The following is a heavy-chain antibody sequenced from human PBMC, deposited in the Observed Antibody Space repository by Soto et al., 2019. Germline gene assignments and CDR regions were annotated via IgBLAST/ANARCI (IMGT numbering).Heavy chain of an antibody. Sequence: EVQLLESGGGLVQPGGSLRLSCAVSGFTFSNYAMTWVRQAPGKGLEWVSLMSGNGGRIVYADSVKGRFTISRDNSKNTLYLQMNSLRADDTAVYYCARRKGVGYYDSSGYPYYWGQGTLVTVSS. CDR1: GFTFSNYA. V-gene: IGHV3-23*01. D-gene: IGHD3-22*01. CDR3: ARRKGVGYYDSSGYPYY. J-gene: IGHJ4*02. CDR2: MSGNGGRI.